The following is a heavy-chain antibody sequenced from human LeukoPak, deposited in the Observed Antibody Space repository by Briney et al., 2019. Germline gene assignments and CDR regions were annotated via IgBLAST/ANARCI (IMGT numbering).Heavy chain of an antibody. J-gene: IGHJ4*02. V-gene: IGHV4-39*07. D-gene: IGHD6-13*01. CDR2: IYYSGST. Sequence: SETLSLTCTVSGGSISSSSYYWGWIRQPPGKGLEWIGSIYYSGSTYYNPSLKSRVTMSVDTSKNQFSLKLSSVTAADTAVYYCARARTAFIAAAGIHFDYWGQGTLVTVSS. CDR1: GGSISSSSYY. CDR3: ARARTAFIAAAGIHFDY.